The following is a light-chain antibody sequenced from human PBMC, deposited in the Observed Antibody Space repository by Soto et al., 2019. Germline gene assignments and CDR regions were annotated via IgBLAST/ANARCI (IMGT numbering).Light chain of an antibody. Sequence: DIQMTQSPSTLSASGGDRITIXXRASQSIGYWLAWYQQKPGKAPNXVIYAASSLETGVPSRFSGSGSGTEFTLSISSLQPDDSASYYCQQYNSYSKTFGQGTKVDIK. CDR3: QQYNSYSKT. CDR2: AAS. V-gene: IGKV1-5*01. J-gene: IGKJ1*01. CDR1: QSIGYW.